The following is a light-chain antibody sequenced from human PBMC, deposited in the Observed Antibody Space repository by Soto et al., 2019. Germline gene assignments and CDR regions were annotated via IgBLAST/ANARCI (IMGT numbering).Light chain of an antibody. V-gene: IGKV3D-15*01. CDR2: RTS. Sequence: DIVMTQSPSTLSVSPGESVTLPCRASQSISGNLAWYQQKPGQAPRLLMFRTSNRATGIPARFSGSGSGTDFTLTISSLEPEDFATYYCLQDYNYPRTFGQGTKVDI. CDR1: QSISGN. CDR3: LQDYNYPRT. J-gene: IGKJ1*01.